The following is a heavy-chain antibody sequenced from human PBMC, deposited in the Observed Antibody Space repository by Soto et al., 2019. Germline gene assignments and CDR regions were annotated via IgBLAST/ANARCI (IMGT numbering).Heavy chain of an antibody. CDR2: IIPILGIA. Sequence: QVQLVQSGAEVKKPGSSVKVSCKASGGTFSSYTISWVRQAPGQGLEWMGRIIPILGIANYAQKFQGRVTITAEKSTSTAYMELSSLRSEDTAVYYCARPSSGWYDAFDIGGQGTMVTVSS. CDR1: GGTFSSYT. V-gene: IGHV1-69*02. J-gene: IGHJ3*02. CDR3: ARPSSGWYDAFDI. D-gene: IGHD6-19*01.